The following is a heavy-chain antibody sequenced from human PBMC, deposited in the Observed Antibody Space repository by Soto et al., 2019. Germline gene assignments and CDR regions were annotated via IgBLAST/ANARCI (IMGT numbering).Heavy chain of an antibody. D-gene: IGHD1-7*01. J-gene: IGHJ4*02. Sequence: QVQLVQSGAEVKKPGASVKVSCKASGYTFTSYAMHWVRQAPGQRLEWMGWINAGNGNTKYSQKFQGRVTMTRDTSISTVYMELSNLSPDDTAVYYCGRGRSGELVVFYWGQGTLVTVYS. CDR2: INAGNGNT. V-gene: IGHV1-3*01. CDR3: GRGRSGELVVFY. CDR1: GYTFTSYA.